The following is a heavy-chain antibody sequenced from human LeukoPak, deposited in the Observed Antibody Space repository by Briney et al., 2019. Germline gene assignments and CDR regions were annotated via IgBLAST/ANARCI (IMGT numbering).Heavy chain of an antibody. V-gene: IGHV3-23*01. CDR3: AKVGYDTTSSAH. Sequence: GGSLGLSCAASGFTSSSYAMSWVRQAPGKGLEWVSAISGSGGSTYYADSVKGRFTISRDNSKNTLYLQMNSLRAEDTAVYYCAKVGYDTTSSAHWGQGTLVTVSS. CDR1: GFTSSSYA. D-gene: IGHD3-22*01. CDR2: ISGSGGST. J-gene: IGHJ4*02.